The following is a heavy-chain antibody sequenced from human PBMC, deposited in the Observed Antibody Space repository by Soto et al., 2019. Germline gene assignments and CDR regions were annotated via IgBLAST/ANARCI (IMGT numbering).Heavy chain of an antibody. CDR1: GGTFSSYA. V-gene: IGHV1-69*01. CDR3: ARVGGYYDSSGYSPPTGWFDP. Sequence: QVQLVQSGAEVKKPGSSVKVSCKASGGTFSSYAISWVRQAPGQGLEWMGGIIPIFGTANYAQKFQGRVTITADESTSTAYMELSSLRSEDTAVYYCARVGGYYDSSGYSPPTGWFDPWGQGTLVTVSS. D-gene: IGHD3-22*01. J-gene: IGHJ5*02. CDR2: IIPIFGTA.